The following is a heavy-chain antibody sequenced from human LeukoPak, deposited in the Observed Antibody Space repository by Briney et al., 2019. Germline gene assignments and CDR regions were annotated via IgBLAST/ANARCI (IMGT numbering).Heavy chain of an antibody. J-gene: IGHJ4*02. V-gene: IGHV3-33*01. CDR3: ARDLVYYGSGSYYNPLGY. Sequence: GGSLRLSCAASGFTFSSYGMHWVRQAPGKGLEWVAVIWYDGSNKYYADSVKGRFTISRDNSKNTLYLQMNSLRAEDTAVYYCARDLVYYGSGSYYNPLGYWGQGTLVTVSS. CDR2: IWYDGSNK. D-gene: IGHD3-10*01. CDR1: GFTFSSYG.